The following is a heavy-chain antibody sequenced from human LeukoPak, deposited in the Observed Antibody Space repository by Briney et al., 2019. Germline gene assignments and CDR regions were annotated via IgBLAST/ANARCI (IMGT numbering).Heavy chain of an antibody. CDR2: IYYSGST. D-gene: IGHD3-22*01. Sequence: SETLSLTCTVSGGSIGSGDYYWSWIRQPPGKGLEWIGYIYYSGSTYYNPSLKSRVTISVDTSKNQFSLKLSSVTAADTAVYYCARESRDYYDSSGYQNYFDYWGQGTLVTVSS. J-gene: IGHJ4*02. CDR3: ARESRDYYDSSGYQNYFDY. V-gene: IGHV4-30-4*01. CDR1: GGSIGSGDYY.